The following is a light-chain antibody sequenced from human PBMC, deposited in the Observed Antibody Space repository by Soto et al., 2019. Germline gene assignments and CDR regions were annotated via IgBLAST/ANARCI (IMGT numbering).Light chain of an antibody. V-gene: IGKV2-28*01. CDR3: MQALQSPWT. CDR2: LGS. CDR1: QSLLHSNGYDY. J-gene: IGKJ1*01. Sequence: DIVMTQSPLSLPVTPGVPASISCRSSQSLLHSNGYDYLDWYLQKPGQSPQLLIYLGSNRASGVPYRFSGSVSGTDFTLKISRVEAEDVGVYYCMQALQSPWTFGQGTKVEIK.